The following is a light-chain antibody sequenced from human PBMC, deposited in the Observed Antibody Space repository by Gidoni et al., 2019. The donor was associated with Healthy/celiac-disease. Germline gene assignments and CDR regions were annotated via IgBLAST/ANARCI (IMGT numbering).Light chain of an antibody. CDR1: QSLLHSNGYKY. V-gene: IGKV2-28*01. CDR2: LVS. Sequence: DIVLTQSALSLPVTPGEPASISCRSSQSLLHSNGYKYLDWYLQKPVQSPQLLIYLVSNRASGVTDRCSGSGTGTDFTLKSRRVEAEDVGVYYCMRALQTPLTFGGGTKVEIK. J-gene: IGKJ4*01. CDR3: MRALQTPLT.